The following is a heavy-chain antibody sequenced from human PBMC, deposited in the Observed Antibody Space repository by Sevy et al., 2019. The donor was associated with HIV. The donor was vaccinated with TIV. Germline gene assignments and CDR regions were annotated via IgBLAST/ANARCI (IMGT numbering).Heavy chain of an antibody. CDR1: GGSISTNNW. V-gene: IGHV4-4*02. Sequence: SETLSLTCAVSGGSISTNNWWSWVRQSPGEGLEWIGEINHSGSTNYNPSLKSRVTISVDTSKNQFSLKLTSVTAADTAVYYCARGGEGVIPSPVIGLGPWRKYWYFDLWGRGTLVTVSS. D-gene: IGHD3-10*01. CDR2: INHSGST. CDR3: ARGGEGVIPSPVIGLGPWRKYWYFDL. J-gene: IGHJ2*01.